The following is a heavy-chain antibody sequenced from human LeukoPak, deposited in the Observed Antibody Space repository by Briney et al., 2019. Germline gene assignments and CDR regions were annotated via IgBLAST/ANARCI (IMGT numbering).Heavy chain of an antibody. CDR1: GGSISGYY. J-gene: IGHJ4*02. CDR3: ARLGFRTGDNSLADY. V-gene: IGHV4-59*08. Sequence: SETLSLTCTVSGGSISGYYWSWIRQPAGEGLECIGYIFYSGSTNYNPSFKSRVSISLDTSKSQFSLKLTSVTAADTAMYYCARLGFRTGDNSLADYWGRGTQVTVSS. CDR2: IFYSGST. D-gene: IGHD2-8*02.